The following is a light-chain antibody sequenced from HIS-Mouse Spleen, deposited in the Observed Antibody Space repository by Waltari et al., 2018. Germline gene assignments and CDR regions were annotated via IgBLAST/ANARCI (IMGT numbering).Light chain of an antibody. Sequence: QSALTQPASVSGSPGQSITISCTGTSSDVGSYNLVSCYQQHPGKAPKLMIYEGSKRPSGVSNRFSGSKSGNTASLTISGLQAEDEADYYCCSYAGSSTFAYVFGTGTKVTVL. CDR1: SSDVGSYNL. V-gene: IGLV2-23*03. CDR2: EGS. CDR3: CSYAGSSTFAYV. J-gene: IGLJ1*01.